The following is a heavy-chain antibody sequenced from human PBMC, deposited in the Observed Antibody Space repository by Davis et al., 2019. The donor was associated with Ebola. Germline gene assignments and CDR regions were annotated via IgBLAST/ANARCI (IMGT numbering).Heavy chain of an antibody. J-gene: IGHJ6*04. D-gene: IGHD6-6*01. Sequence: GGSLRLSCGASGFTFSSYAMSWVRQAPGKGLEWVSAVSGSGAGTYYADSVKGRFTISRDNSKNTLYLQMNSLRAEDTAVYYCAKDLYSSSSLYYYGMDVWGKGTTVTVSS. V-gene: IGHV3-23*01. CDR1: GFTFSSYA. CDR2: VSGSGAGT. CDR3: AKDLYSSSSLYYYGMDV.